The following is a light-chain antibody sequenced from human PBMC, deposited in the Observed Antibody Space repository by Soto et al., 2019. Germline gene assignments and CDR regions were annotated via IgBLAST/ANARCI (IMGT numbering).Light chain of an antibody. CDR1: QNIKNY. CDR3: LQSHSTPLT. Sequence: DVQMTQSPSSLSASVGDRVTITCRASQNIKNYLSWYQQRPGKAPRVVIFAATLLQSGVPSTFSGSRSWTEVTLTHSSLPPDDFATYYCLQSHSTPLTFGQGT. J-gene: IGKJ5*01. CDR2: AAT. V-gene: IGKV1-39*01.